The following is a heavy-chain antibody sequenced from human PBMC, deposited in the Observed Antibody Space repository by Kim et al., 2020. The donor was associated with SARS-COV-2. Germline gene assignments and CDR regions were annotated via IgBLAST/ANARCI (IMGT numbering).Heavy chain of an antibody. J-gene: IGHJ5*01. D-gene: IGHD3-22*01. CDR3: AKDSKAYDGSGSLPPDS. CDR1: GFIFEDYT. Sequence: GGSLRLSCEGSGFIFEDYTMHWIRQTPGKGLEWVSLISWDGGSIYYADSLKGRFTISRDNSENSVYLQMNSLRIDDTALYYCAKDSKAYDGSGSLPPDSWGQGTLVTVSS. V-gene: IGHV3-43*01. CDR2: ISWDGGSI.